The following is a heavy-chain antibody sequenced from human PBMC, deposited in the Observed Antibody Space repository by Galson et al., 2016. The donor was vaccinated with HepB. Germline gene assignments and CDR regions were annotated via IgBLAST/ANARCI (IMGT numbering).Heavy chain of an antibody. J-gene: IGHJ4*02. D-gene: IGHD6-19*01. CDR1: GFTFDKYG. CDR3: AIDPSQWHDLLFGN. V-gene: IGHV3-23*01. Sequence: SLRLSCAASGFTFDKYGMTWFRQAPGKGLEWVSTICGRCGDMDHADSVKGRFTITRVDSKNTLYLHMNRLSVEDTAIYYWAIDPSQWHDLLFGNWAQGTLVTVSA. CDR2: ICGRCGDM.